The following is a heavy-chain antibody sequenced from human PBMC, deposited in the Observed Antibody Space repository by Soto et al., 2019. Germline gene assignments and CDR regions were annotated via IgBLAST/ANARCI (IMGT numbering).Heavy chain of an antibody. V-gene: IGHV4-4*02. CDR2: IYHSGTT. Sequence: QVQLQESGPGLVKPSGTLSLTCAVSGTSIINNNWWTWVRQPPGKGLEWIGEIYHSGTTNYNSSLKSRVTFSTDKSKNQFSLNLNSVTAADTAVYYWARGDGDNAFDIWGQGTLVIVSS. CDR3: ARGDGDNAFDI. J-gene: IGHJ3*02. CDR1: GTSIINNNW. D-gene: IGHD2-21*02.